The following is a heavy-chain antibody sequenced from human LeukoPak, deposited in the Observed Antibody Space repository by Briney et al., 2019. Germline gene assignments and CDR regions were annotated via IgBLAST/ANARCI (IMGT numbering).Heavy chain of an antibody. D-gene: IGHD6-19*01. CDR2: ISYDGSNK. CDR1: GFTFSYYG. Sequence: GGSLRLSCAASGFTFSYYGMHWVRQAPGKGLEWVAVISYDGSNKYYADSVKGRFTISRDNSKSTLYLQMNSLRAEDTAVYYCAKVIHSSGWYSYYYYGMDVWGQGTTVTVSS. CDR3: AKVIHSSGWYSYYYYGMDV. V-gene: IGHV3-30*18. J-gene: IGHJ6*02.